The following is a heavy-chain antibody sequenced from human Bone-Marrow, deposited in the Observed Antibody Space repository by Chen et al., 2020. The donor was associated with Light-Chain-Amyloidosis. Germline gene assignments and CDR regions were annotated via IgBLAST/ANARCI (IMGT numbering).Heavy chain of an antibody. CDR1: GFTFSSNW. CDR3: AKAGSYRFDS. D-gene: IGHD1-26*01. V-gene: IGHV3-7*01. CDR2: INHDGSEK. Sequence: EAQLVESGGGLVQPGGSLRLSCAASGFTFSSNWMSWVRQAPGKGLEWVANINHDGSEKYYVDSVKGRFTISRDNAKNSLYLQMNSLRPEDTAVYYCAKAGSYRFDSWGQGTLVTVSS. J-gene: IGHJ4*02.